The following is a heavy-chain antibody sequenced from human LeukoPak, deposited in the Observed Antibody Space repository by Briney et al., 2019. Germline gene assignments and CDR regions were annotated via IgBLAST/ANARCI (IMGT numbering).Heavy chain of an antibody. J-gene: IGHJ6*02. CDR2: INPSGGRT. V-gene: IGHV1-46*01. D-gene: IGHD6-13*01. CDR1: GYTFTRYY. CDR3: ARDLAIAAAPYVMDV. Sequence: ASVKVSCKASGYTFTRYYLHWVRQAPGQGLVWMGIINPSGGRTNNAQHFQGRVTMTRDTSTSTVYMQLSSLRSEDTAVYYCARDLAIAAAPYVMDVWGQGTTVTVFS.